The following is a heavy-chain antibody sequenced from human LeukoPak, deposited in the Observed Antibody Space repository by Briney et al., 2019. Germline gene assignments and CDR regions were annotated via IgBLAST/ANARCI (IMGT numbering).Heavy chain of an antibody. J-gene: IGHJ4*02. CDR3: AKWGDYDVLTGYYVSDY. CDR1: GFTFSNYA. D-gene: IGHD3-9*01. CDR2: ITGGGSGI. V-gene: IGHV3-23*01. Sequence: GGSLRLSCAASGFTFSNYAMSWVRQAPGKGLEWASAITGGGSGIYYADSMKSRFTISRDNSKNTLYLQINSLRAEDTAVYYCAKWGDYDVLTGYYVSDYWGQGTLVTVSS.